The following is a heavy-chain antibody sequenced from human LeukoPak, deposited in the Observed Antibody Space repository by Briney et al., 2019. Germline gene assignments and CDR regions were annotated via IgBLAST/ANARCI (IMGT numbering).Heavy chain of an antibody. D-gene: IGHD3-10*01. Sequence: TGGSLRLSCAASGFTVSSNYMSWVRQAPGKGLEWVSVIYSGGSTYYADSVKGRFTISRDNSKNTLYLQMDSLRAEDTAVYYCARDKIWFGEPYDNYFDYWGQGTLVTVSS. CDR2: IYSGGST. V-gene: IGHV3-66*01. CDR3: ARDKIWFGEPYDNYFDY. CDR1: GFTVSSNY. J-gene: IGHJ4*02.